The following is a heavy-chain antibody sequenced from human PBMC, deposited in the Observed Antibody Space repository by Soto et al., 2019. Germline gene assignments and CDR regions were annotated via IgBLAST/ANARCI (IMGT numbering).Heavy chain of an antibody. J-gene: IGHJ5*02. CDR2: MNPNSGDT. V-gene: IGHV1-8*01. D-gene: IGHD3-9*01. CDR1: GYTFATFD. Sequence: ASVKVSCKASGYTFATFDINWVRQAAGQGLEWMGWMNPNSGDTGCAQRFQGRVTTTRNTSISTAYMELSSLRSEDTAVYYCARMNDDILTDYSPNWLDPWGQGTLVTFSS. CDR3: ARMNDDILTDYSPNWLDP.